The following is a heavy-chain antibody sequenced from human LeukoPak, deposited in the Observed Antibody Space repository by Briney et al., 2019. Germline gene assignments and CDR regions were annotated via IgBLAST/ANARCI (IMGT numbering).Heavy chain of an antibody. D-gene: IGHD3-16*01. V-gene: IGHV3-48*03. CDR1: GFTFSSYE. CDR3: GSYPIGVWGSNYYYYYGLTF. Sequence: SGGSLRLSCAASGFTFSSYEMNWVRQAPGKGLEWVSYISSSGSTIYYADSVKGRFTISRDNAKNSLYLQMNSLRAEDMAAYYCGSYPIGVWGSNYYYYYGLTFGGKGPRAPVSS. J-gene: IGHJ6*04. CDR2: ISSSGSTI.